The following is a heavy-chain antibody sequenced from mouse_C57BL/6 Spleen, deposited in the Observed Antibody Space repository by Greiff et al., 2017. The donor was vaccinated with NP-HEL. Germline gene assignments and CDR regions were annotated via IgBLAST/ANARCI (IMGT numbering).Heavy chain of an antibody. CDR3: ARRTYYSNYVGWYFDV. V-gene: IGHV1-9*01. J-gene: IGHJ1*03. CDR2: ILPGSGST. CDR1: GYTFTGYW. D-gene: IGHD2-5*01. Sequence: QVQLQQSGAELMKPGASVKLSCKATGYTFTGYWIEWVKQRPGHGLEWIGEILPGSGSTNYNEKFKGKATFTADTSSNTAYMQLSSLTTEDSAIYYCARRTYYSNYVGWYFDVWGTGTTVTVSS.